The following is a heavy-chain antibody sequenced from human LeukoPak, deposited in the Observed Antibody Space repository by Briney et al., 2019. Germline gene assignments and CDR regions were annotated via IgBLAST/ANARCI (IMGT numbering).Heavy chain of an antibody. V-gene: IGHV1-69*04. CDR3: ARVGREPFGEVHIDY. CDR2: IISILGIA. CDR1: GATFSSYA. Sequence: SVKLCCKASGATFSSYAISWVREAPGQGLEWMGRIISILGIANYAQKFQGRVTITADKSTSTAYMELSSLRSEDTAVYYCARVGREPFGEVHIDYWGQGTLVTVSS. D-gene: IGHD3-10*01. J-gene: IGHJ4*02.